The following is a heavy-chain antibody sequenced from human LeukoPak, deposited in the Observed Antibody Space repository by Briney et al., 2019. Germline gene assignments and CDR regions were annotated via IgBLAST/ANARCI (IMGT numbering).Heavy chain of an antibody. CDR1: GVTFGNSW. V-gene: IGHV3-7*01. J-gene: IGHJ4*02. CDR2: IKLDGSER. CDR3: GYASGWIFNN. D-gene: IGHD6-19*01. Sequence: PGGSLRLSCAASGVTFGNSWMNWVRQAPGKGLEWVANIKLDGSERHYVDSVRGRFTISRDNTKNSVYLQMNSLRAEDTAIYYCGYASGWIFNNWGQGTLVTVSS.